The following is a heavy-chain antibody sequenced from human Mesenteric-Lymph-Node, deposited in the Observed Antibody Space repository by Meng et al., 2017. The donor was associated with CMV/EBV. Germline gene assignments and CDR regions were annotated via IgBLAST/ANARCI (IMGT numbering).Heavy chain of an antibody. J-gene: IGHJ5*02. CDR2: VYDNGNT. CDR3: ARISLLQGWFDP. V-gene: IGHV4-59*01. Sequence: TCSVSAGSMRSYYWGWPRQPPGKGLEWIGYVYDNGNTNYNSSLKSRVTISRDLSKNEISLKLISVTAADTAVYYCARISLLQGWFDPWGQGTLVTVSS. CDR1: AGSMRSYY. D-gene: IGHD3-3*02.